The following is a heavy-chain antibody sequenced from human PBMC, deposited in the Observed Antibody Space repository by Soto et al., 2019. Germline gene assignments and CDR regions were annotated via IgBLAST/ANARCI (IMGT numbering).Heavy chain of an antibody. Sequence: SETLSLTCTVSGGSISSYYWSWIRQPPGKGLEWIGYIYHSGSTNYNPSLKSRVTISVDTSKNQFSLKLSSVTAADTAVYYCARLGTLKYCGGDCYSYWGQGTLVTVS. CDR3: ARLGTLKYCGGDCYSY. CDR1: GGSISSYY. CDR2: IYHSGST. V-gene: IGHV4-59*08. J-gene: IGHJ4*02. D-gene: IGHD2-21*02.